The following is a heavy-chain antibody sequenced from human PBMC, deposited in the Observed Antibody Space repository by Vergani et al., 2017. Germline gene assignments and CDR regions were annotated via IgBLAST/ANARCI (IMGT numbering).Heavy chain of an antibody. D-gene: IGHD6-19*01. J-gene: IGHJ4*02. CDR2: INHSGST. CDR1: GGSFSGYY. V-gene: IGHV4-34*01. Sequence: QVQLQQWGAGLLKPSETLSLTCAVYGGSFSGYYWSWIRQPPGKGLEWIGEINHSGSTNYNPDLKSRVTISVHTSMNQLSLKLSSVTAADTAVYYCARGAGYSSGWYYFDYWGQGTLVTVSS. CDR3: ARGAGYSSGWYYFDY.